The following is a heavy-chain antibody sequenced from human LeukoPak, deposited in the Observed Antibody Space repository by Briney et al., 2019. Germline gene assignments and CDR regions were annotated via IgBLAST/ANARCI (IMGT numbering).Heavy chain of an antibody. CDR2: IKQDGSEK. CDR1: GFTFSSYW. Sequence: PGGSLRLSCAASGFTFSSYWMSWVRQAPGKGLEWVANIKQDGSEKYYVDSVKGRFTISRDNAKNSLYLQMNSLRAEDTAVYYCARETAGLWFGEQGNMDVWGKGTTVTISS. D-gene: IGHD3-10*01. CDR3: ARETAGLWFGEQGNMDV. V-gene: IGHV3-7*01. J-gene: IGHJ6*03.